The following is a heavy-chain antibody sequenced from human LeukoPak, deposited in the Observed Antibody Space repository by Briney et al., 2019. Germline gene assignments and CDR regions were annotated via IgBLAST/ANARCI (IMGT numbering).Heavy chain of an antibody. V-gene: IGHV3-48*03. CDR1: GFTFSSYE. CDR3: ARDPGYSSSWYVRAAKTESFDY. Sequence: PGGSLRLSCAASGFTFSSYEMNWVRQAPGKGREWVSYISSSGSTIYYADSVKGRFTISRDNAKNSLYLQMNSLRAEDTAVYYCARDPGYSSSWYVRAAKTESFDYWGQGTLVTVSS. CDR2: ISSSGSTI. J-gene: IGHJ4*02. D-gene: IGHD6-13*01.